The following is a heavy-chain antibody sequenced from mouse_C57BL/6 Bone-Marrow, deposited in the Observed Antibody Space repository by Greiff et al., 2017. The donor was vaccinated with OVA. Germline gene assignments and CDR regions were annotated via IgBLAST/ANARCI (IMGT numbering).Heavy chain of an antibody. J-gene: IGHJ1*03. V-gene: IGHV1-39*01. CDR1: GYSFTDYN. CDR2: INPNYGTT. D-gene: IGHD1-1*01. CDR3: AIRGLYYGSSYTWYFDV. Sequence: VQLQQSGPELVKPGASVKISCKASGYSFTDYNMNWVKQSNGKSLEWIGVINPNYGTTSYNQKFKGKATLTVDQSSSTAYMQLNSLTSEDSAVYYCAIRGLYYGSSYTWYFDVWGTGTTVTVSS.